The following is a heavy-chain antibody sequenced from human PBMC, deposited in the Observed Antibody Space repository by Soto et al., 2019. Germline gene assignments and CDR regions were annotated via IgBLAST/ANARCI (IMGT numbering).Heavy chain of an antibody. CDR3: APHVSCSGGICQYDAFAI. CDR1: GFTVSSHA. V-gene: IGHV3-23*01. CDR2: VTADGGT. D-gene: IGHD2-15*01. J-gene: IGHJ3*02. Sequence: EVQVLESGGGLVQPGGSLRLSCEGSGFTVSSHAMTWIRQAPGKGPEWVSTVTADGGTYYADSVKGRFAMSRDTSENTLYLQMNSLGAEDPSAYYCAPHVSCSGGICQYDAFAIRGQGTMVTVSS.